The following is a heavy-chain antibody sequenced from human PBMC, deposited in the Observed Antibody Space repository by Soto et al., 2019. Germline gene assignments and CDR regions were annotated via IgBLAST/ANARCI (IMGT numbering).Heavy chain of an antibody. J-gene: IGHJ4*02. CDR3: GRCTSTSCHLGADY. CDR2: ISYDGSNK. V-gene: IGHV3-30-3*01. Sequence: GGSLRLSCAASGFTFSSYAMNWVRQAPGKGLEWLALISYDGSNKYYADSVRGRFTISRDSSTNTLFLQMNSLKAADTAVYYCGRCTSTSCHLGADYWGQGTLVTVSS. D-gene: IGHD2-2*01. CDR1: GFTFSSYA.